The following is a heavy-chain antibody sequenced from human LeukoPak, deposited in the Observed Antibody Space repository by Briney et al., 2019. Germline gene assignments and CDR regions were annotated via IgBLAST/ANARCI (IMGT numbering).Heavy chain of an antibody. D-gene: IGHD6-6*01. CDR2: IYHSGST. CDR3: ASGSIAAPPGVDY. CDR1: GGSISSSNW. Sequence: PSETLSLTCAVSGGSISSSNWWSWVRQPPGKGLEWIGEIYHSGSTNYNPSLKSRVTISVDKSKNQFSLKLSSVTAADTAVYYCASGSIAAPPGVDYWGQGTLVTVSS. V-gene: IGHV4-4*02. J-gene: IGHJ4*02.